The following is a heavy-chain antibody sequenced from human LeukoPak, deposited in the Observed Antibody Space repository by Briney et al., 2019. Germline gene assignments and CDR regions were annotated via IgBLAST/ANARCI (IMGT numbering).Heavy chain of an antibody. V-gene: IGHV3-23*01. CDR3: ANQADFWSGYTNWFDP. J-gene: IGHJ5*02. D-gene: IGHD3-3*01. CDR1: GFTFSSYA. Sequence: TGGSLRLSCAASGFTFSSYAMSWVRQAPGKGLEWASAISGSGGSTYYADSVKGRFTISRDNSKNTLYLQMNSLRAEDTAVYYCANQADFWSGYTNWFDPWGQGTLVTVSS. CDR2: ISGSGGST.